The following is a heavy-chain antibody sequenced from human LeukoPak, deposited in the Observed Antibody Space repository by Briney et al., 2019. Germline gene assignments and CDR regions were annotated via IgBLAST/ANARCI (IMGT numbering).Heavy chain of an antibody. V-gene: IGHV3-23*01. CDR3: AKDRYDSSGYLDY. CDR1: GFTFSSYA. J-gene: IGHJ4*02. D-gene: IGHD3-22*01. Sequence: GGSLRLSCAASGFTFSSYAMSRVRQAPGKGLEWVSAISGSGGSTYYADSVKGRFAISRDNSKDTLYLQMNSLRAEDTAVYYCAKDRYDSSGYLDYWGQGTLVTVSS. CDR2: ISGSGGST.